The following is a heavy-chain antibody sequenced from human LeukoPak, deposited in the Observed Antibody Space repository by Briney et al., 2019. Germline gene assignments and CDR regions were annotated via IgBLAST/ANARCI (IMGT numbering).Heavy chain of an antibody. Sequence: SQSLSLTCTVSGGSISSADYYWSWIRQPPGRGLEWIGYIYYSGSTYYNPSLKSRVTISVDTSTNQFSLKLNSVTAADTAVYYCARDRGYGISGYCGQGTLVTVSS. CDR1: GGSISSADYY. D-gene: IGHD5-12*01. V-gene: IGHV4-30-4*01. CDR2: IYYSGST. CDR3: ARDRGYGISGY. J-gene: IGHJ4*02.